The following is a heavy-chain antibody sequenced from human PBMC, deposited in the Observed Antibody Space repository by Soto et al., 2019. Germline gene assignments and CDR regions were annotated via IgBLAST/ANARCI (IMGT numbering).Heavy chain of an antibody. V-gene: IGHV3-33*03. J-gene: IGHJ4*02. CDR1: GFTLSTYG. CDR2: IWYDGSKK. Sequence: PGGSLRLSCAASGFTLSTYGMHWVRQAPGKGLEWVAVIWYDGSKKYYADSVKGRFTISRDNSKNTMSLQMNSLRAEDTAVYYCATVSSTAMINQLAYWGQGSLVPVSS. D-gene: IGHD3-16*01. CDR3: ATVSSTAMINQLAY.